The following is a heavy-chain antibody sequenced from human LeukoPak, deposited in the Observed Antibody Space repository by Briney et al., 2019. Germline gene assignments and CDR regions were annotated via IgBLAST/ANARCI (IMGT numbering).Heavy chain of an antibody. CDR3: AREDREYNYGSIDY. CDR2: SSSSSSYI. D-gene: IGHD5-18*01. CDR1: GFTFSRYA. V-gene: IGHV3-21*01. J-gene: IGHJ4*02. Sequence: GGSLRLSCVASGFTFSRYAMNWVRQAPGKGLEWVSSSSSSSSYIYYADSVKGRFTISRGNAKNSLYLQMNNLRAEDTAVYYCAREDREYNYGSIDYWGQGTLVTVSS.